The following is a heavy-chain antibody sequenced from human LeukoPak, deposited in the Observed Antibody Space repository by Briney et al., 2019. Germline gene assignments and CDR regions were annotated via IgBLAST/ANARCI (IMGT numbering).Heavy chain of an antibody. D-gene: IGHD6-19*01. CDR3: TIGLAGDWDAFDI. Sequence: ASVKVSCKTSGYTFTTCAVHWVRQAPGQRLEWMGWIHADSGNTKYSQKLQGRVAIARDTSASTIYMELTSLRIEDTAVYFCTIGLAGDWDAFDIWGLGTMVTVSS. J-gene: IGHJ3*02. CDR1: GYTFTTCA. CDR2: IHADSGNT. V-gene: IGHV1-3*01.